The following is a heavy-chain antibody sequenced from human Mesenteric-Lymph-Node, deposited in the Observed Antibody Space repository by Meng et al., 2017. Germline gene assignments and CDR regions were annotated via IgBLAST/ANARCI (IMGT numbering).Heavy chain of an antibody. D-gene: IGHD6-13*01. V-gene: IGHV1-18*01. Sequence: ASVKVSCKASGYTFTSYGISWVRQAPGQGREWMGWISAYNGNTNYAQKLQGRVTMTTDTSTSTAYMELRSLRSDDTDVYYCARDAQLADAFDIWGQGTLVTVSS. CDR1: GYTFTSYG. CDR2: ISAYNGNT. J-gene: IGHJ3*02. CDR3: ARDAQLADAFDI.